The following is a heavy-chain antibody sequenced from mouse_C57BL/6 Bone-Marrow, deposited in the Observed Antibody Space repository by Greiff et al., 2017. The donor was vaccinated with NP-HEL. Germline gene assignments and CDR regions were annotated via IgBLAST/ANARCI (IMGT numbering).Heavy chain of an antibody. CDR3: GSTVVAPFAY. J-gene: IGHJ3*01. CDR1: GYTFTSYW. D-gene: IGHD1-1*01. CDR2: IHPSDSDT. V-gene: IGHV1-74*01. Sequence: QVQLQQPGAELVKPGASVKVSCKASGYTFTSYWMHWVKQRPGQGLEWIGRIHPSDSDTNYNQKFKDKATVTVDKSSSTAYMQLSSLTSEDSAVYYCGSTVVAPFAYWGQGTLVTVSA.